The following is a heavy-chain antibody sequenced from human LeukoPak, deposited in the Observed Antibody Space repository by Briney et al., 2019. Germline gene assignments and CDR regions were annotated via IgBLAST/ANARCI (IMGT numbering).Heavy chain of an antibody. CDR2: ISSSSSYI. CDR3: ARVCPHDAFDI. J-gene: IGHJ3*02. V-gene: IGHV3-21*01. Sequence: GGSLRLSCAASGFTFSSYSMNWVRQAPGKGLEWVSSISSSSSYIYYADSVKGRFTISRDNAKNSLYLQMNSLRAEDTAVYYCARVCPHDAFDIWGQGTMVTVSS. CDR1: GFTFSSYS.